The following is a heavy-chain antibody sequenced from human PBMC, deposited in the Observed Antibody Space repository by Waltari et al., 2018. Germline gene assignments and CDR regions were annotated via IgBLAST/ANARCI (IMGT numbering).Heavy chain of an antibody. D-gene: IGHD3-22*01. V-gene: IGHV3-74*01. CDR2: ISRNGTRT. Sequence: EVQVVESGGGLVQPGGSLRLSCAASGFTFSSSWMHWVGPAPGKGLGRVSRISRNGTRTNYADSGKGRFTISRDNAMNTLYLQMNSLRAEDTAVYYCAREYSSSRYFDYWGQGTLVTVSS. CDR3: AREYSSSRYFDY. CDR1: GFTFSSSW. J-gene: IGHJ4*02.